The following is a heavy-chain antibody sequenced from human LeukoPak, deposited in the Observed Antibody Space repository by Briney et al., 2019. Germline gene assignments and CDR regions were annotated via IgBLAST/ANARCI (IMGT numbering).Heavy chain of an antibody. CDR2: INPSGGST. D-gene: IGHD3-22*01. V-gene: IGHV1-46*01. CDR1: GYTFTSYY. CDR3: ARAMIVGTDAFDI. J-gene: IGHJ3*02. Sequence: GASVKVSCKASGYTFTSYYMHWVRQAPGQGLEWMGIINPSGGSTSYAQKFQGRVTMTRDMSTSTVYMELSSLRSEDTAVYCCARAMIVGTDAFDIWGQGTMVTVSS.